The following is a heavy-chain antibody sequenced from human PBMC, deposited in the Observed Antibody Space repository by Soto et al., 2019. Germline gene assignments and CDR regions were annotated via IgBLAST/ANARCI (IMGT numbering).Heavy chain of an antibody. V-gene: IGHV3-23*01. D-gene: IGHD6-19*01. J-gene: IGHJ3*01. CDR1: GSTFSSYA. CDR3: EEMSAGWDGALHV. CDR2: ISGSGGST. Sequence: EVQLLESGGDLVQPGGSLRLSCAASGSTFSSYAMSWVRQAPGKGLEWVSVISGSGGSTFYADSVKGRFTVSRDRSKSRLYLQMDCLRAEARARYFCEEMSAGWDGALHVWRKETMVIVSS.